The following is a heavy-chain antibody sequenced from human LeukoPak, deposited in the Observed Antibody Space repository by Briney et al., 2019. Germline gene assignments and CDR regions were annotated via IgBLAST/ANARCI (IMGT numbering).Heavy chain of an antibody. J-gene: IGHJ4*02. CDR1: GYTLTAYY. CDR2: IKSNTGGT. D-gene: IGHD6-13*01. V-gene: IGHV1-2*02. CDR3: AADKQQLSYYFDY. Sequence: ASVKVSCKASGYTLTAYYIHWLRQAPGQGFEWMGWIKSNTGGTKYVEKFEGRFTMTRDTSISTIYMELSSLRSDDTAVYYCAADKQQLSYYFDYWGQGTLVTVSA.